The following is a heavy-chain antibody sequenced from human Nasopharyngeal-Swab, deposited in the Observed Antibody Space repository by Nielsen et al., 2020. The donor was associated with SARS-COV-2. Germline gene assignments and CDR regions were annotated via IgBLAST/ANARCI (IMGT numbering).Heavy chain of an antibody. D-gene: IGHD3-3*01. CDR3: ARGLMYYDFWSGPSSPYGMDV. CDR1: GFTFSSYG. J-gene: IGHJ6*02. CDR2: IWYDGSNK. Sequence: GGSLRLSCAASGFTFSSYGMHWVRQAPGKGLEWVAVIWYDGSNKYYADSVKGRFTISRDNSKNTLYLQMNSLRDEDTAVYYCARGLMYYDFWSGPSSPYGMDVWGQGTTVTVSS. V-gene: IGHV3-33*01.